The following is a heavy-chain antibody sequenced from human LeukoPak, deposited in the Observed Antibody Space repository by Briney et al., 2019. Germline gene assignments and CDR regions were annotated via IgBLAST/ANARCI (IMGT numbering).Heavy chain of an antibody. V-gene: IGHV1-18*01. CDR3: ARGLQTGYYNVVGGSFDI. J-gene: IGHJ3*02. D-gene: IGHD3-9*01. Sequence: ASVKVSCKASGYTFTSYGISWVRQAPGQGLEWMGWISAYNGNTNYAQKLQGRVTMTTDTSTSTAYMELRSLRSDDTAVYYCARGLQTGYYNVVGGSFDIWGQGTMVTVSS. CDR2: ISAYNGNT. CDR1: GYTFTSYG.